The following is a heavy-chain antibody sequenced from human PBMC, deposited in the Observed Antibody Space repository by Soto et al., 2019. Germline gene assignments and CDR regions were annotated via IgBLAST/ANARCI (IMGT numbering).Heavy chain of an antibody. CDR1: VGSISSYY. CDR3: ARATYSSGWYNWFDP. D-gene: IGHD6-19*01. CDR2: IYYSGST. Sequence: SETLSLTCTVSVGSISSYYWSWIRQPPGKGLEWIGYIYYSGSTNYNPSLKSRVTISVDTSKNQFSLKLSSVTAADTAVYYCARATYSSGWYNWFDPWGQGTLVTVSS. J-gene: IGHJ5*02. V-gene: IGHV4-59*01.